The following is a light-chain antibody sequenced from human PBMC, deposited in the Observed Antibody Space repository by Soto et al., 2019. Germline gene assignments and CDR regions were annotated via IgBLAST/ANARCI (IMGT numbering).Light chain of an antibody. CDR1: QRISRW. J-gene: IGKJ4*01. V-gene: IGKV1-5*01. CDR3: QQYKSYS. Sequence: DIQTTQSPSALSASVGDRVTITCRASQRISRWLAWYQQKPGKAPKLMIYDASIFESGVPSRFSGSGSGTEFTLTISSLQPDDFATYYCQQYKSYSFGGGTKVEIK. CDR2: DAS.